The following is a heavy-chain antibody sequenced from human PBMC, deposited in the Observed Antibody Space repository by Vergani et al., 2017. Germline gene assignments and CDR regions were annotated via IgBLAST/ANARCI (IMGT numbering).Heavy chain of an antibody. D-gene: IGHD6-19*01. CDR3: ARVPWLVSRYYYYMDV. Sequence: QVQLQESGPGLVKPSETLSLTCTVSGGSISSYYWSWIRQPPGKGLEWIGYIYYSGSTNYNPSLKSRVTISVDTSKNQFSLKLSSVTAADTAVYYCARVPWLVSRYYYYMDVWGKGTTVTVSS. CDR2: IYYSGST. J-gene: IGHJ6*03. CDR1: GGSISSYY. V-gene: IGHV4-59*01.